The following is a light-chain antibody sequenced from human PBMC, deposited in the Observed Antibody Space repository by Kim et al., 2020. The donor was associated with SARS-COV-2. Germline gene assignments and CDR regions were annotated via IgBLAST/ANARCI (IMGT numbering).Light chain of an antibody. CDR1: NIGSKS. Sequence: SYELTQPPSVSVAPGKTARITCGGNNIGSKSVHWYQQKPGQAPVLVIYYDTDRPSGIPERFSGSNSGNTATLTISRVEAGDEADSYCQVWDGDSDHPYV. CDR2: YDT. V-gene: IGLV3-21*04. J-gene: IGLJ1*01. CDR3: QVWDGDSDHPYV.